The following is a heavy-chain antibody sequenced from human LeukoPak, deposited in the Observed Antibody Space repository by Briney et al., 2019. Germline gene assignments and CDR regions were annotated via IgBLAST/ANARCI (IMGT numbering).Heavy chain of an antibody. CDR2: IYYSGST. J-gene: IGHJ4*02. Sequence: SETLSLTCTVSGGSISSYYWSWIRQPPGEELEWIGYIYYSGSTNYNPSLKSRVTISVDTSKNQFSLKLSSVTAADTAVYYCARDTYREGEIDYWGQGTLVTVSS. V-gene: IGHV4-59*01. CDR1: GGSISSYY. D-gene: IGHD3-16*01. CDR3: ARDTYREGEIDY.